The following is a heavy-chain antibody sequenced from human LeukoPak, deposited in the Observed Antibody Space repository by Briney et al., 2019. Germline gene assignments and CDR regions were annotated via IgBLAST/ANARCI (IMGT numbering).Heavy chain of an antibody. V-gene: IGHV3-48*01. D-gene: IGHD3-10*01. Sequence: PGGSLRLSCAASGFTFSTYNMNWVRQAPGKGLQWLSYISGTSRTIYYADSVKGRFAISRDNARNSLYLQMSSLRVEDTAVYYCAKDGWLESGRTPFYFDSWGQGTLVTVSS. CDR2: ISGTSRTI. J-gene: IGHJ4*02. CDR1: GFTFSTYN. CDR3: AKDGWLESGRTPFYFDS.